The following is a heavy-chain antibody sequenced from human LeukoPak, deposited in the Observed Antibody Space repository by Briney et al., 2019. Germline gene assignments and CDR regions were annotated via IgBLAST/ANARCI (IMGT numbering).Heavy chain of an antibody. CDR1: GGSISSSSYY. CDR2: IYYSGST. J-gene: IGHJ5*02. Sequence: PSETLSLTCTVSGGSISSSSYYWGWIRQPPGKGLEWIGSIYYSGSTYYNPSLKSRVTISVDTSKNQFSLKLSSVTAADTAVYYCARGRTGYPNWFDPWGQGTLVTVSS. CDR3: ARGRTGYPNWFDP. D-gene: IGHD3/OR15-3a*01. V-gene: IGHV4-39*01.